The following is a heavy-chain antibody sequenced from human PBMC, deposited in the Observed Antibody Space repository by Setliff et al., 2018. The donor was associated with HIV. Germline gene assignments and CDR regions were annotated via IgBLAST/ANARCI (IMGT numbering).Heavy chain of an antibody. CDR3: ARDFGGYCSSMSCPGLFDP. CDR1: GFSFRSYA. Sequence: HPGGSLRLSCAASGFSFRSYAVSWVRQAPGKGLEWVSVISGSGDITYYRESVKGRFTVSRDNSNNTVYLQMNSLRAEDTAMYYCARDFGGYCSSMSCPGLFDPWGQGTLVTVSS. V-gene: IGHV3-23*01. J-gene: IGHJ5*02. CDR2: ISGSGDIT. D-gene: IGHD2-2*01.